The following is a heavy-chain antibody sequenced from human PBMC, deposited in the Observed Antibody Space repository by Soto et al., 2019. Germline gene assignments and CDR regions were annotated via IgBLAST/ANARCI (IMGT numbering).Heavy chain of an antibody. CDR2: IYWDDDK. CDR3: AHRIALTVGVDY. Sequence: ITLKESGPTLVKPTQTLTLTCTFSGFSLSTNKMGVAWFRQPPGKALEWLALIYWDDDKRYSPSLKSRLSITKDTSKNQVVLTVTNMDPVDTATYYCAHRIALTVGVDYWGQGTLVTVSS. V-gene: IGHV2-5*02. J-gene: IGHJ4*02. CDR1: GFSLSTNKMG. D-gene: IGHD3-10*01.